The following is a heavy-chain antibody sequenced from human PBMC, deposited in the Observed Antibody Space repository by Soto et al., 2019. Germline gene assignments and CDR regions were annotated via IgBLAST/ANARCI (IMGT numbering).Heavy chain of an antibody. J-gene: IGHJ4*02. V-gene: IGHV4-4*02. CDR2: IYHSGST. CDR3: ARAAMGGSSWPFDY. Sequence: SETLSLTCAVYGRSISSSNWWSWVRQPPGKGMEWIGEIYHSGSTNYNPSLKSRVTISVDKSKNQFSLKLSSVTAADTAVYYCARAAMGGSSWPFDYWGQGTLVTVS. CDR1: GRSISSSNW. D-gene: IGHD6-13*01.